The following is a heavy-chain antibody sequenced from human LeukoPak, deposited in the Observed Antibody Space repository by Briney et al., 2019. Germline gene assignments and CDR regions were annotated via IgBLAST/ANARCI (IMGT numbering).Heavy chain of an antibody. CDR2: ISSSSSYI. V-gene: IGHV3-21*01. J-gene: IGHJ6*03. Sequence: GGSLRLSCAASGFTFSSYAMSWVRQAPGKGLEWVSSISSSSSYIYYADSVKGRFTISRDNAKNSLYLQMNSLRAEDTAVYYCARFPVWDIVVVPAAMSHGYYYYYTDVWGKGTTVTVSS. CDR3: ARFPVWDIVVVPAAMSHGYYYYYTDV. CDR1: GFTFSSYA. D-gene: IGHD2-2*01.